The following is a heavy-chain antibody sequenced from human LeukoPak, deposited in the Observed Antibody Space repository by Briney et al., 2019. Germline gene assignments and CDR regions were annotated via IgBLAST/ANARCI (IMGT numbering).Heavy chain of an antibody. CDR1: GGSISSSSYY. CDR2: IYYSGST. CDR3: ARHSSYYYDSSGYYQRIHNWFDP. J-gene: IGHJ5*02. Sequence: PSETLSLTCTVSGGSISSSSYYWGWIRQPPGKGLEWIGSIYYSGSTYYNPSLKSRVTISVDTPKNQFSLKLSSVTAADTAVYYCARHSSYYYDSSGYYQRIHNWFDPWGQGTLVTVSS. D-gene: IGHD3-22*01. V-gene: IGHV4-39*01.